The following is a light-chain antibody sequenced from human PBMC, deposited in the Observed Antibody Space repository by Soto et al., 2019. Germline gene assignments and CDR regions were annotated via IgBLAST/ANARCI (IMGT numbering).Light chain of an antibody. J-gene: IGLJ2*01. CDR1: SSNIGAGYD. Sequence: QSVLTQPPSVSGAPGQRVTISCTGSSSNIGAGYDVHWYQQLPGTAPKLLIYGNSNRPSGVPDRFSGSKSGTSASLVITGLQAEDEADYYCQSYDSSLGCVVFGGGTKLTVL. V-gene: IGLV1-40*01. CDR3: QSYDSSLGCVV. CDR2: GNS.